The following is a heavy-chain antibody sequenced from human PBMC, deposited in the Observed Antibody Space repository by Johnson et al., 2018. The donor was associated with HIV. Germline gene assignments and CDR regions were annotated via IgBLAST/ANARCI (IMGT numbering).Heavy chain of an antibody. CDR2: IYSGGNT. CDR3: ARDRGSSSPAHAFDI. Sequence: VQLVESGGGVVQPGRSLRLSCAASGFTVSSNYMSWVRQSPGKGLEWVSVIYSGGNTYYADSVKGRFTISRDNSKNTLYLQMNSLSAEDTAVYYCARDRGSSSPAHAFDIWGQGTMVTVS. J-gene: IGHJ3*02. V-gene: IGHV3-53*01. CDR1: GFTVSSNY. D-gene: IGHD6-6*01.